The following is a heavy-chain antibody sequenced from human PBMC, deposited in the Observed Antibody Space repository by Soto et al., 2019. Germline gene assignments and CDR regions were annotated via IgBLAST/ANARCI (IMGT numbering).Heavy chain of an antibody. CDR2: ISGSGGST. CDR1: GFTFSSYA. J-gene: IGHJ6*02. V-gene: IGHV3-23*01. CDR3: AKELLWFGELLHYGMDV. Sequence: VGSLRLSCAASGFTFSSYAMSWVRQAPGKGLEWVSAISGSGGSTCYADSVKGRFTISRDNSKNTLYLQMNSLRAEDTAVYYCAKELLWFGELLHYGMDVWGQGTTVTVSS. D-gene: IGHD3-10*01.